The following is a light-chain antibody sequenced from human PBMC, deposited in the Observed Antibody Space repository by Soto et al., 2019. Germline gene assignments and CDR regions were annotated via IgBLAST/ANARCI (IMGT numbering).Light chain of an antibody. J-gene: IGLJ1*01. CDR3: AAWDDSLNGYV. Sequence: QSVLAQPPSASGTPGQRVTISCSGSNSNIGSNTVNWYQQVPGTAPKLLIYSNNQRPPGVPDRFSDSKSGTSASLAISGLQSEDEADYYCAAWDDSLNGYVFGAGTKVTVL. V-gene: IGLV1-44*01. CDR2: SNN. CDR1: NSNIGSNT.